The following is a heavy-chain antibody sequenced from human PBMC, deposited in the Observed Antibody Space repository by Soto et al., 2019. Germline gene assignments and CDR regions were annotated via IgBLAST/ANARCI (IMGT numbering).Heavy chain of an antibody. V-gene: IGHV1-69*12. Sequence: QVQLVQSGAEVKKPGSSVKVSCKASGGTFSSDAISWVRQATGQGLEWMGGIIPIFGTANYAQKFQGRGTITADESTSTAYMELISLRSEDTAVYYCARDGPYYGMDVWCQGTTVTVS. CDR2: IIPIFGTA. J-gene: IGHJ6*02. CDR3: ARDGPYYGMDV. CDR1: GGTFSSDA.